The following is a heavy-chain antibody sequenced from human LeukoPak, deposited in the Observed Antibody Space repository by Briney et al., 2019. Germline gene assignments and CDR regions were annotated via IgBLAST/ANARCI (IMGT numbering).Heavy chain of an antibody. J-gene: IGHJ4*02. V-gene: IGHV3-7*03. CDR2: IKQDGSEK. CDR1: GFTFSSYW. Sequence: PGGSLRLSCAASGFTFSSYWMSWVRQAPGKGLEWVANIKQDGSEKYYVDSVKGRFTISRDNAKNSLYLQMNSLRAEDTAVYYCARGYYDSSGYYEYGEVFDYWGQGTLVTVSS. CDR3: ARGYYDSSGYYEYGEVFDY. D-gene: IGHD3-22*01.